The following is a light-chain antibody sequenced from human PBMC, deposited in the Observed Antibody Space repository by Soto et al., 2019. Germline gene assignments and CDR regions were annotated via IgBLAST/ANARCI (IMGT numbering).Light chain of an antibody. CDR2: EVS. CDR3: SSYTSSSTSYV. V-gene: IGLV2-14*01. J-gene: IGLJ1*01. Sequence: QSVLTQPASVSGSPGQSITISCTGTSSDVGGYNYVCWYQHHPGKAPKLIISEVSNRPSGVSDRFSGSKSGNTASLTISGLQPEDEADYYCSSYTSSSTSYVFGTGTKVTVL. CDR1: SSDVGGYNY.